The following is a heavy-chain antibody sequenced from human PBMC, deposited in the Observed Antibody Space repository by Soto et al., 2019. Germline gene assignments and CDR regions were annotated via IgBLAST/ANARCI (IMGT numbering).Heavy chain of an antibody. J-gene: IGHJ4*02. CDR1: GYTFTGYY. CDR2: INPNSGGT. V-gene: IGHV1-2*04. CDR3: ARGRGNYYDSSGYYLTLDY. Sequence: GASVNVSCRASGYTFTGYYMHWVRQAPGQGREWMGWINPNSGGTNYAQKFQGWVTMTRDTSISTAYMELSRLRSDDTAVYYCARGRGNYYDSSGYYLTLDYWGQGTLVPVSS. D-gene: IGHD3-22*01.